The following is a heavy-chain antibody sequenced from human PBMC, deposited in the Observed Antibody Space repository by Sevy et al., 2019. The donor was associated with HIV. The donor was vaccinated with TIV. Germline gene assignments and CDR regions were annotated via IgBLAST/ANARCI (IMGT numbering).Heavy chain of an antibody. D-gene: IGHD3-16*01. V-gene: IGHV3-33*01. CDR3: ARDRGVSEYETFDI. Sequence: GGSLRLSCAASGFTFSTYGMHWVRQAPGKGLEWVAVVWFDGRNEHYSDSVKGRFTISRDTSKNTLYLQMKSLRAEDTAVYYCARDRGVSEYETFDIWGQGTKVTVSS. CDR2: VWFDGRNE. CDR1: GFTFSTYG. J-gene: IGHJ3*02.